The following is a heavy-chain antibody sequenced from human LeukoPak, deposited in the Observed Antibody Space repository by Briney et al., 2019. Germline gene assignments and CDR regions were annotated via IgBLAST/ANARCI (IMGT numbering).Heavy chain of an antibody. CDR2: IYYSGST. Sequence: SEPLSLPCTVSGVSISSYYWSWIRQSPGKGLEWIGYIYYSGSTIYNPSLRSRVSISVNTSKNQFSLRLSSVTAADTAMYYCAGTYSSSSLYYYYGMDVWGQGTTVTVSS. CDR1: GVSISSYY. CDR3: AGTYSSSSLYYYYGMDV. J-gene: IGHJ6*02. V-gene: IGHV4-59*01. D-gene: IGHD6-6*01.